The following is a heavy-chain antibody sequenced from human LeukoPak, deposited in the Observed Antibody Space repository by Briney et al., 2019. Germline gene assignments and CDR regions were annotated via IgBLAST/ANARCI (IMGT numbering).Heavy chain of an antibody. D-gene: IGHD1-14*01. CDR3: ARGNQMYYFDY. J-gene: IGHJ4*02. V-gene: IGHV3-11*06. Sequence: KPGGSLRLSCAASGFSFSDHYMTWIRQAPGKGLEWVSYIDGPSGYTNYADSVKGRFTISRDNSKNTLYLQMNSLRAEDTAVYYCARGNQMYYFDYWGQGTLVTVSS. CDR1: GFSFSDHY. CDR2: IDGPSGYT.